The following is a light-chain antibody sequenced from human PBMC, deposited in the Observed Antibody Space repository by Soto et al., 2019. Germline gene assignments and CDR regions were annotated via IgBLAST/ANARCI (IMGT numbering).Light chain of an antibody. V-gene: IGKV3-11*01. Sequence: EIVLTQSPATLSLSPGERATLSCRASQSVSSYLAWYQQKPGQAPRLLIYDASNRATGIPARFSGSGSGTDFTLTISSLEPEDFAVYYCQQRSNWAEVTFGPGTKV. CDR3: QQRSNWAEVT. CDR1: QSVSSY. CDR2: DAS. J-gene: IGKJ3*01.